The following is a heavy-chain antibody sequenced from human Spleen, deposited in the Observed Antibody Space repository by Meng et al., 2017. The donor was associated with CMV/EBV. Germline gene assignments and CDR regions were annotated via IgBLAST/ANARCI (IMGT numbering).Heavy chain of an antibody. D-gene: IGHD5-18*01. Sequence: GGSLRLSCAAFGFTFDGYGMSWVRQAPGKGLEWVSGINWSDGSTGYADSVKGRFTISRDNSKNTLYLQMDSLRPEDTAVYYCARREIRGYSEALYSFNVWGQGTRVTVSS. CDR3: ARREIRGYSEALYSFNV. CDR2: INWSDGST. V-gene: IGHV3-20*04. CDR1: GFTFDGYG. J-gene: IGHJ3*01.